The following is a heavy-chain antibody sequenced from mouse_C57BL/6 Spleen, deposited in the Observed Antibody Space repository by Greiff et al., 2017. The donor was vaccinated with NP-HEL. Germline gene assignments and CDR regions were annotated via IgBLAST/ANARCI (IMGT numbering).Heavy chain of an antibody. V-gene: IGHV14-1*01. CDR1: GFNIKDYY. J-gene: IGHJ3*01. CDR3: TIHCDSNGAWFAY. Sequence: VQLQQSGAELVRPGASVKLSCTASGFNIKDYYMHWVKQRPEQGLEWIGRIDPEDGDTEYAQKFQGKATMTADTSSNTAYLQLSSLTSEDTADYYCTIHCDSNGAWFAYWGQGTLVTVSA. CDR2: IDPEDGDT.